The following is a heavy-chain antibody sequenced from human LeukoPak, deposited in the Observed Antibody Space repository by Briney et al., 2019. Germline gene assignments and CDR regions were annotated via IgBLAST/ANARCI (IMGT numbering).Heavy chain of an antibody. CDR2: ISDSGTNT. CDR3: AKVLLRCFESMDV. J-gene: IGHJ6*02. D-gene: IGHD3-9*01. V-gene: IGHV3-23*01. Sequence: GGSLRLSCAASGFTFSSYALSWVRQAPGKGREWVSTISDSGTNTYYADSVKGRFAISRDNSKSTLYLQMNSLRAEDTAVYYCAKVLLRCFESMDVWGQGTTVTVSS. CDR1: GFTFSSYA.